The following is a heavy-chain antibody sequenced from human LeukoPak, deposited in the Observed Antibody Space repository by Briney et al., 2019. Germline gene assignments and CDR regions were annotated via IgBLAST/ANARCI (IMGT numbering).Heavy chain of an antibody. CDR2: IWYDGSNK. J-gene: IGHJ4*02. Sequence: PGGSLRLSCAASGFTFSSYGMHWVRQAPGKGLEWVAVIWYDGSNKYYADSVKGRFTISRDNSKNTLYLQMNSLRAEDTAAYYCASDPSSIAAAGYFDYWGQATLVTVSS. V-gene: IGHV3-33*01. CDR1: GFTFSSYG. CDR3: ASDPSSIAAAGYFDY. D-gene: IGHD6-13*01.